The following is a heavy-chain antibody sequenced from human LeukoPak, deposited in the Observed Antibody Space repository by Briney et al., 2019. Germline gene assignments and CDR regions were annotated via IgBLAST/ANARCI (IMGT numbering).Heavy chain of an antibody. CDR1: GGSISSSSYY. D-gene: IGHD3-16*02. J-gene: IGHJ4*02. Sequence: SETLSLICTVSGGSISSSSYYWGWIRQPPGKGLEWIGSIYYSGSTYYNPSLKSRVTISVDTSKSQFSLKLSSVTAADTAVYYCARLGLRLGELSPSFDYWGQGTLVTVSS. CDR3: ARLGLRLGELSPSFDY. V-gene: IGHV4-39*07. CDR2: IYYSGST.